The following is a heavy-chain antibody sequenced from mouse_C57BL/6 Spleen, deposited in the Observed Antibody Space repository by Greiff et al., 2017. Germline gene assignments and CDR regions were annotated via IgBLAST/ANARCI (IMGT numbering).Heavy chain of an antibody. CDR1: GYTFTDYE. V-gene: IGHV1-15*01. Sequence: QIQLQQSGAELVRPGASVTLSCKASGYTFTDYEMHWVKQTPVHGLEWIGAIDPETGGTAYNQKFKGKAILTADKSSSTAYMELRSLTSEDSAVYYCTKAMDYWGQGTSVTVSS. CDR2: IDPETGGT. J-gene: IGHJ4*01. CDR3: TKAMDY.